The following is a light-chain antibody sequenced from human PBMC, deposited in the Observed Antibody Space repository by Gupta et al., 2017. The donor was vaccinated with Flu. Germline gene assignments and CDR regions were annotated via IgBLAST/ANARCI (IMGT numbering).Light chain of an antibody. J-gene: IGKJ1*01. CDR3: LQHNNFLPWT. V-gene: IGKV1-17*01. Sequence: LSASVGDRVTITCRASQDIRNDLGWYQQKPGEAPKRLIYAASSLQSGVPSRFSGSGSGTEFTLTISSLQPEDFATYYCLQHNNFLPWTFGQGTKVEVK. CDR2: AAS. CDR1: QDIRND.